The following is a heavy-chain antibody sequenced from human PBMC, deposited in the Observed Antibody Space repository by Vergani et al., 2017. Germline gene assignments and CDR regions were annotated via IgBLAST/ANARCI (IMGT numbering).Heavy chain of an antibody. Sequence: QVHLVQSGAEVKKPGSSVKVSCKASGGSFSSYAFSWLRQAPGQGLEWMGGIIPIFGTPNYAQKFQGRVTITADDSTSTSYMGLSSLRSEDTAVYYCARPEGPLGSIQAIGWFDTWGQGTLVTVSS. CDR1: GGSFSSYA. J-gene: IGHJ5*02. V-gene: IGHV1-69*12. CDR3: ARPEGPLGSIQAIGWFDT. CDR2: IIPIFGTP. D-gene: IGHD5-18*01.